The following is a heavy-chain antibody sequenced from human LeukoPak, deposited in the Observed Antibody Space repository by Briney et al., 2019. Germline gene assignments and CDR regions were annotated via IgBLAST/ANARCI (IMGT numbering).Heavy chain of an antibody. CDR2: INPNSGGT. CDR1: GYTFTDYY. J-gene: IGHJ4*02. D-gene: IGHD5-24*01. V-gene: IGHV1-2*02. CDR3: ARIGYNHYFDY. Sequence: ASVTVSCKASGYTFTDYYLHWVRQAPGQGREWMGWINPNSGGTNYAQTFQGRVTMTRDTSITTAYLELSRLRSDDTAVYYCARIGYNHYFDYWGQGTLVTVSS.